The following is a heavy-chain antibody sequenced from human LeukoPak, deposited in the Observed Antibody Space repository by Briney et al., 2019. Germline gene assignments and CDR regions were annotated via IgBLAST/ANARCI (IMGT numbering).Heavy chain of an antibody. D-gene: IGHD3-22*01. J-gene: IGHJ4*02. Sequence: PTGGSVRLSCAASGSTFSRYWMSWVRQAPGKGLEWVANIKQNGSEKYYVDSVKGRFTISRDNAKNSLYLQMNSLRAEDTAVYYCARGTYYYDSSGYYLIYYFDYWGQGTPVTVSS. V-gene: IGHV3-7*04. CDR2: IKQNGSEK. CDR3: ARGTYYYDSSGYYLIYYFDY. CDR1: GSTFSRYW.